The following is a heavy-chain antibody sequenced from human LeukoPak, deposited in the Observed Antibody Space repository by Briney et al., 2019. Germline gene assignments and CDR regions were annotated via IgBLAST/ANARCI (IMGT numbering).Heavy chain of an antibody. D-gene: IGHD3-22*01. CDR1: GGSLSSYY. V-gene: IGHV4-59*01. J-gene: IGHJ3*02. CDR2: IYYSGST. Sequence: PSETLSLTCTVSGGSLSSYYWSWIRQPPGKGLEWIGYIYYSGSTNYNPSLKSRVTISVDTSKNQFSLKLSSMTAADTAVYYCARGNYYDSNTYYRAFDIWGQGTMVTVSS. CDR3: ARGNYYDSNTYYRAFDI.